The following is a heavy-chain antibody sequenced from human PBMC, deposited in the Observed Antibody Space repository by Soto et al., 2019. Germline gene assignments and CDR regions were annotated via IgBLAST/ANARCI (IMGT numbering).Heavy chain of an antibody. V-gene: IGHV4-59*08. CDR1: GGYISSYC. J-gene: IGHJ4*02. CDR2: IYYSGST. D-gene: IGHD2-15*01. Sequence: SDPLSLTCTVSGGYISSYCWSWIRQTPGKGLEWIGYIYYSGSTNYNPSLKSRVTISVDTSKNQFSLKLSSVTAADTAVYYCARLGDCSGGSCYYFDYWGQGTLVTVSS. CDR3: ARLGDCSGGSCYYFDY.